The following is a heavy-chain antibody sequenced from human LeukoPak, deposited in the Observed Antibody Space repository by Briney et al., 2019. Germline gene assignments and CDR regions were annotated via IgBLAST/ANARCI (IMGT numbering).Heavy chain of an antibody. D-gene: IGHD4/OR15-4a*01. Sequence: PGGSLRLSCAASGFIFSSYEMNWVRQAPGKGLEWVSYISSSGSTIYYADSVKGRFTISRDNAKNSLYLQMNSLRAEDTAVYYCARDVDYANPRHDYWGQGTLVTVSS. CDR3: ARDVDYANPRHDY. J-gene: IGHJ4*02. CDR1: GFIFSSYE. CDR2: ISSSGSTI. V-gene: IGHV3-48*03.